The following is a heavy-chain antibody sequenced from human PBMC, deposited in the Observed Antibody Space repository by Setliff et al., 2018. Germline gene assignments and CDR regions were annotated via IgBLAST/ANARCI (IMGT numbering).Heavy chain of an antibody. CDR2: ISAYNGNT. CDR1: GYTFTSYG. CDR3: ARVSQYYYGSGSSSTVVDP. Sequence: GASVKVSCKASGYTFTSYGISWVRQAPGQGLEWMGWISAYNGNTNYAQKLQGRVTMTTDTSTSTAYMELRSLRSDDTAVYYGARVSQYYYGSGSSSTVVDPWGQGTLVTVSS. V-gene: IGHV1-18*01. D-gene: IGHD3-10*01. J-gene: IGHJ5*02.